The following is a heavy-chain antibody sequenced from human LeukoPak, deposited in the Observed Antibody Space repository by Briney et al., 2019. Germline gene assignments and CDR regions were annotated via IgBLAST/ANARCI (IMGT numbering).Heavy chain of an antibody. CDR1: DTSFSGYH. CDR3: ARGPHWAFDI. Sequence: PSETLSLTCAVYDTSFSGYHWNWFRQPPGMGLEWVGEINHSGSTNYNSSLKSRVTISVDASKNQLSLKLSSVAAADTAVYYCARGPHWAFDIWGQGTMVTVSS. V-gene: IGHV4-34*01. CDR2: INHSGST. J-gene: IGHJ3*02.